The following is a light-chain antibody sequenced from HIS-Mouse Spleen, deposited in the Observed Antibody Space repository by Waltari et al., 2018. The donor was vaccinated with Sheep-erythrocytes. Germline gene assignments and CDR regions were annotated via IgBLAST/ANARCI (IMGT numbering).Light chain of an antibody. CDR1: QRISSY. CDR2: AAS. CDR3: QQSYSTPPT. V-gene: IGKV1-39*01. Sequence: DIQMTQSPSSLSASVGDRVPITCRASQRISSYLNWYQQKPGKAPKLLIYAASSLQSGVPSRFSGSGSGTDFTLTISSLQPEDFATYYCQQSYSTPPTFGGGTK. J-gene: IGKJ4*01.